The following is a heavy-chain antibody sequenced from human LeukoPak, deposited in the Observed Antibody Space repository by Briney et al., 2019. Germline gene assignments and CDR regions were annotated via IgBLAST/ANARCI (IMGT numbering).Heavy chain of an antibody. CDR3: ARASRSGSPPQ. CDR1: GFTFSSYS. Sequence: GGSLRLSCAASGFTFSSYSLSWVRKAPGKGLEWVSYIRSSSNAVYYADSVKGRFTISRDDVKNSLYLQMNSLRAEDTAVYYCARASRSGSPPQWGQGTLVTVSS. D-gene: IGHD2-15*01. CDR2: IRSSSNAV. V-gene: IGHV3-48*01. J-gene: IGHJ4*02.